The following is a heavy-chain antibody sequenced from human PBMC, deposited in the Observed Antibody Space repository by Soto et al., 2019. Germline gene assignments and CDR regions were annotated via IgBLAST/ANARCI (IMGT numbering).Heavy chain of an antibody. V-gene: IGHV3-30*18. Sequence: GGSLRLSCAASGFTFSSYGMHWVRQAPGKGLEWVAVISYDGSNKYYADSVKGRFTISRDNSKNTLYLQMNSLRAEDTAVYYCAKDIPIDEHYSYYGMDVWGQGTMVTVSS. CDR1: GFTFSSYG. CDR3: AKDIPIDEHYSYYGMDV. D-gene: IGHD2-2*02. CDR2: ISYDGSNK. J-gene: IGHJ6*02.